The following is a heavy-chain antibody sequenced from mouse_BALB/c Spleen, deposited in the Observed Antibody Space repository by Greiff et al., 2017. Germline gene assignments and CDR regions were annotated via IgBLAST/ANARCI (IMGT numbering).Heavy chain of an antibody. J-gene: IGHJ2*01. Sequence: QVQLKQSGPGLVAPSQSLSITCTVSGFSLTSYGVHWVRQPPGKGLEWLGVIWAGGSTNYNSALMSRLSISKDNSKSQVFLKMNSLQTDDTAMYYCASQIYDGYLYFDYWGQGTTLTVSS. CDR3: ASQIYDGYLYFDY. D-gene: IGHD2-3*01. V-gene: IGHV2-9*02. CDR1: GFSLTSYG. CDR2: IWAGGST.